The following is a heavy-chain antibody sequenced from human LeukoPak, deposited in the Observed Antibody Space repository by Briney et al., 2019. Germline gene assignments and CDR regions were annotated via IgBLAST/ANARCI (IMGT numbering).Heavy chain of an antibody. CDR2: ISGSGSTI. D-gene: IGHD2-15*01. Sequence: GGSLRLSCAASGFTFSSYAMSWVRQAPGRGLECVSSISGSGSTIYYADSVKGWFTISRDNSKNTLYLQMNSLRVEDTAVYYCAKDLRVVGESSAGPLDHWGQGTLVTVSS. V-gene: IGHV3-23*01. CDR1: GFTFSSYA. CDR3: AKDLRVVGESSAGPLDH. J-gene: IGHJ4*02.